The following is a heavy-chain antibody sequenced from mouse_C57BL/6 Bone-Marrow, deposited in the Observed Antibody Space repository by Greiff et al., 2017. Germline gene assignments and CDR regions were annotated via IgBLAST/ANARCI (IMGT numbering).Heavy chain of an antibody. D-gene: IGHD1-1*02. J-gene: IGHJ3*01. CDR3: ARRLWAY. CDR1: GFTFSDYY. V-gene: IGHV5-12*01. CDR2: ISNGGGST. Sequence: EVQGVESGGGLVQPGGSLKLSCAASGFTFSDYYMYWVRQTPEKRLEWVAYISNGGGSTYYPDTVKGRFTISRDNAKNTLYLQMSRLKSEDTAMYYCARRLWAYWGQGTLVTVSA.